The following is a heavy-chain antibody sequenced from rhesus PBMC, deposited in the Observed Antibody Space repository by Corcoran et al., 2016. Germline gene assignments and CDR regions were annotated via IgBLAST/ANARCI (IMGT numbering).Heavy chain of an antibody. D-gene: IGHD1-32*01. J-gene: IGHJ4*01. CDR1: GGSVSSSNW. CDR3: ARGWNGFDY. V-gene: IGHV4-65*01. Sequence: QVQLQESGTGLVKPSETLSLTCAVSGGSVSSSNWWSRIRQPPGKGLEWIGYISGSSGSTSYNPSPTSRVTISTDTSTNQFSLKLCSVTAADTAVYYCARGWNGFDYWGQGVLVTVSS. CDR2: ISGSSGST.